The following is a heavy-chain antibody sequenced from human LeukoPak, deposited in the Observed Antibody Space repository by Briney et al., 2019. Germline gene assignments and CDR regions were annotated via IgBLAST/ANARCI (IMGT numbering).Heavy chain of an antibody. D-gene: IGHD3-16*01. V-gene: IGHV1-46*01. CDR2: INPSGGST. Sequence: ASVKVSCKASGGTFSSYAISWVRQAPGQGLEWMGVINPSGGSTTHAQNFQDRVTMTRDTSTSTVYMELSSLRSEDTAVYYCARVAYGDYFYVWGQGTLVTVTS. CDR3: ARVAYGDYFYV. J-gene: IGHJ4*02. CDR1: GGTFSSYA.